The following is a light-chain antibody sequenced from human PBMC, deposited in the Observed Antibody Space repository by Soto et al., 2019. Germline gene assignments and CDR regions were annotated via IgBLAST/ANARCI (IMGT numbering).Light chain of an antibody. CDR2: DVT. CDR1: SSDVGRYDY. CDR3: CSFAGSYSYV. V-gene: IGLV2-11*01. Sequence: QSVLTQPRSVSASPGQSVTISCTGTSSDVGRYDYVSWYQQHSGKAPKLIVYDVTERPSGVPDRFSGSKSGNTASLTISGLQAEDEADYSCCSFAGSYSYVFGTGTKVTVL. J-gene: IGLJ1*01.